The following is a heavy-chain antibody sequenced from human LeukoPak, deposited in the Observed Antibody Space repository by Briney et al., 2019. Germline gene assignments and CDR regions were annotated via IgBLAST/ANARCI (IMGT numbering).Heavy chain of an antibody. CDR2: IYYSGST. V-gene: IGHV4-39*07. J-gene: IGHJ4*02. CDR3: AREGRHRRDGYNFDY. CDR1: GGSISSSSNY. D-gene: IGHD5-24*01. Sequence: PSETLSLTCTVSGGSISSSSNYRGWIRQPPGEGLEWIGSIYYSGSTYYNPSLKSRVTISVDTSKNQFSLKLSSVTAADTAVYYCAREGRHRRDGYNFDYWGQGTLVTVSS.